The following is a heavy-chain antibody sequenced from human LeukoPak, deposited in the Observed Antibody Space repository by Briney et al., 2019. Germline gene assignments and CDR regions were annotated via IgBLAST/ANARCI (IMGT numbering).Heavy chain of an antibody. CDR1: GGSISSSSYY. Sequence: PSETLSLTCTVSGGSISSSSYYWGWIRQPPGKGLEWIGSIYYSGSTYYNPSLKSRVTISVDTSKNQFSLKPSSVTAADTAVYYCARQGRPVYSSSWYGIGYWGQGTLVTVSS. CDR2: IYYSGST. J-gene: IGHJ4*02. V-gene: IGHV4-39*01. D-gene: IGHD6-13*01. CDR3: ARQGRPVYSSSWYGIGY.